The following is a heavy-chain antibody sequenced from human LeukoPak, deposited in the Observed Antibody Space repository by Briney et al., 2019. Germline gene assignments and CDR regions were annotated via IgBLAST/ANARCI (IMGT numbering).Heavy chain of an antibody. D-gene: IGHD3-10*01. CDR3: ARYYYGSGTSFDP. CDR2: IKKDGSEK. J-gene: IGHJ5*02. CDR1: GFTFSSYA. Sequence: GRSLRLSCAASGFTFSSYAMHWVRQAPGKGLEWVANIKKDGSEKHYVESVRGRFTISRDNAKNSLYLEMNSLRAEDTAVFYCARYYYGSGTSFDPWGQGTLVTVSS. V-gene: IGHV3-7*01.